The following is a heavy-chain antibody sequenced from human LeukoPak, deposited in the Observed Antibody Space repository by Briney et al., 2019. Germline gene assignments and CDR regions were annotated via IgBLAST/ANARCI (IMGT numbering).Heavy chain of an antibody. J-gene: IGHJ5*02. V-gene: IGHV4-39*01. CDR3: ARPVSGYPDINWFDP. CDR1: GGSISSSSYY. Sequence: KPSETLSLTCTVSGGSISSSSYYWGWIRQPPGKGLEWIGSIYYSGSTYYNPSLKSRVTISVDTSKNQFSLKLSSVTAADTAVYYCARPVSGYPDINWFDPWGQGTLSPSPQ. CDR2: IYYSGST. D-gene: IGHD3-3*01.